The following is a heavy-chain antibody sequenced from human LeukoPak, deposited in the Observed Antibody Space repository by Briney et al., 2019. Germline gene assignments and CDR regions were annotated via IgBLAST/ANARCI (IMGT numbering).Heavy chain of an antibody. J-gene: IGHJ4*02. Sequence: SETLSLTCAVSGDSISTSAYYWDWSRQPPGKGLEWIGNIYYDGNTRYNPSLKSRVTISVDTSKSQFSLKLSSVTAADTAVYYCARRYYYGSGSPEYWGQGSLVTVSS. D-gene: IGHD3-10*01. CDR3: ARRYYYGSGSPEY. CDR1: GDSISTSAYY. CDR2: IYYDGNT. V-gene: IGHV4-39*01.